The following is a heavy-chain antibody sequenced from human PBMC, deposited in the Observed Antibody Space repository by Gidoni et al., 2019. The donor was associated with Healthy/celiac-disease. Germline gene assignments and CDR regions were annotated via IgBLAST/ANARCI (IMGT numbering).Heavy chain of an antibody. CDR3: ARDQSQFDFWSGYWGY. CDR1: GFPFSSYA. D-gene: IGHD3-3*01. J-gene: IGHJ4*02. V-gene: IGHV3-30-3*01. Sequence: QVQLVESGGGVVQPGRSLRLSCAASGFPFSSYAMHWVRQAPGKGLEWVAVISYDGSNKYYADSVKGRFTISRDNSKNTLYLQMNSLRAEDTAVYYCARDQSQFDFWSGYWGYWGQGTLVTVSS. CDR2: ISYDGSNK.